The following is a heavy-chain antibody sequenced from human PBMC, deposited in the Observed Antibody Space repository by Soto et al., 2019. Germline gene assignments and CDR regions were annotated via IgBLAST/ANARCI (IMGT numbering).Heavy chain of an antibody. CDR1: GGSVSSGSYY. D-gene: IGHD3-3*01. J-gene: IGHJ6*02. Sequence: SETLSLTCTVSGGSVSSGSYYWSWIRQPPGKGLEWIRYIYYSGSTNYNPSLKSRVTISVDTSKNQFSLKLSSVTAADTAVYYCARDLVEQSITIFGVVNPLSYGMDVWGQGTTVTFSS. V-gene: IGHV4-61*01. CDR2: IYYSGST. CDR3: ARDLVEQSITIFGVVNPLSYGMDV.